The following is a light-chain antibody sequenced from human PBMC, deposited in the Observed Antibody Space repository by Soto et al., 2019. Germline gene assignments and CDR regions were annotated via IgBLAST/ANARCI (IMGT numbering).Light chain of an antibody. CDR1: STDVGGYNY. V-gene: IGLV2-14*01. J-gene: IGLJ1*01. Sequence: QPVLAQPSSVSGSPGQSITISCTGTSTDVGGYNYVSWYQHHPGKGPKLIIYEVSNRPSGVSDRFSGSKSGNKASLIISNLEAEDESDYYCGSYTSTDTPFVFGAGTKVTVL. CDR2: EVS. CDR3: GSYTSTDTPFV.